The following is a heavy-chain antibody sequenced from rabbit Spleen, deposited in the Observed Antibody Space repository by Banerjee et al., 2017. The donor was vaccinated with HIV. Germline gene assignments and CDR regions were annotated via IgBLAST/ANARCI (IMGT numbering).Heavy chain of an antibody. J-gene: IGHJ4*01. V-gene: IGHV1S45*01. D-gene: IGHD4-1*01. Sequence: QQQLEESGGGLVKPGGTLTLTCTASGFSFSSGYDMCWVRQAPGKGLEWIACIYTGSGNTYYASWAKGRFTISKTSSTTVTLQMTSLTAADTATYFCARDPTNYYTGGDIDYFDLWGQGTLVTVS. CDR1: GFSFSSGYD. CDR3: ARDPTNYYTGGDIDYFDL. CDR2: IYTGSGNT.